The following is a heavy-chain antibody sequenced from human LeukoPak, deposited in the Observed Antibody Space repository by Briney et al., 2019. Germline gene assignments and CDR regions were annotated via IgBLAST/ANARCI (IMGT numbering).Heavy chain of an antibody. Sequence: SETLSLTCAVYGGSFSGYSWNWIRQPPGKGLEWIGEINHSGDTNYNPSLRGRVTMSVDTSKNQFSLRLNSVTAADTAVYYCVKLWEFTNGWQGDYWGQGSLVTVSS. CDR1: GGSFSGYS. CDR2: INHSGDT. D-gene: IGHD1-26*01. J-gene: IGHJ4*02. CDR3: VKLWEFTNGWQGDY. V-gene: IGHV4-34*01.